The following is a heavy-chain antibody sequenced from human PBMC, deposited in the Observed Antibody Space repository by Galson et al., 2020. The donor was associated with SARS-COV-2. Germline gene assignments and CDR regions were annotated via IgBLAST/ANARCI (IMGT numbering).Heavy chain of an antibody. CDR3: VRELTDSSEGY. CDR2: ISSSSSNI. V-gene: IGHV3-21*04. J-gene: IGHJ4*02. D-gene: IGHD6-6*01. Sequence: GGSLRLSCTASGFTFSSHSMNWVRQAPGKGLEWVSSISSSSSNIYYADAMKGRFTISRDKAKNSLYLRMNSLRVDDTAVYYCVRELTDSSEGYWGQGTLVTVSS. CDR1: GFTFSSHS.